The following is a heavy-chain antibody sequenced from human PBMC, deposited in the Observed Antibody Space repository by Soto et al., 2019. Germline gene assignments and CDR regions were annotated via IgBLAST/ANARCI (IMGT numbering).Heavy chain of an antibody. V-gene: IGHV3-7*01. CDR2: IKQDGSEK. J-gene: IGHJ5*02. CDR1: AFTFSNYS. CDR3: ARDKPYWSSTSCYSWFDP. D-gene: IGHD2-2*02. Sequence: GGSLRLSCAASAFTFSNYSMSWDRQAPGKGLEWVATIKQDGSEKYYMDSVTGRFTITGDNAKNSLYLQMSSLRSEDTAVYYCARDKPYWSSTSCYSWFDPWGQGTLVTVSS.